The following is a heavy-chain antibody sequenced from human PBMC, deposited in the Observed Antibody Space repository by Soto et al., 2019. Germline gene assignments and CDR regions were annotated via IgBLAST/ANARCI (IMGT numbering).Heavy chain of an antibody. V-gene: IGHV5-51*01. CDR2: IYPGDSDT. CDR3: ARLKYSSSSDPGWFDP. CDR1: GYSFTSYW. D-gene: IGHD6-13*01. Sequence: GESLKISCKGSGYSFTSYWIGWVRQMPGKGLEWMGIIYPGDSDTRYSPSFQGQVTISADKSISTAYLQWSSLKASDTAMYYCARLKYSSSSDPGWFDPWGQGTLVTVSS. J-gene: IGHJ5*02.